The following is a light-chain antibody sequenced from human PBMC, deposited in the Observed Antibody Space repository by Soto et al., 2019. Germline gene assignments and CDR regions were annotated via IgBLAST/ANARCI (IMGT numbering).Light chain of an antibody. Sequence: EIVLTQSPGTLSFSPGERATLSCRASQSVSSNYLAWYQQKSGQAPRLLIYGISSRATGIPDRFSGSGSGTDFTLTISRLEPEDCEVYYCQQYGTSRTFGQGTKVEIK. CDR1: QSVSSNY. CDR3: QQYGTSRT. V-gene: IGKV3-20*01. CDR2: GIS. J-gene: IGKJ1*01.